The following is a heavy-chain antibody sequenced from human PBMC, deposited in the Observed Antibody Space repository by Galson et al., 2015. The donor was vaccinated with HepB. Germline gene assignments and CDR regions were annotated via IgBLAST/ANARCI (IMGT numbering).Heavy chain of an antibody. CDR2: IAHDGTFG. CDR3: AKDHRGSGSLHYYHYMDA. V-gene: IGHV3-30*18. J-gene: IGHJ6*03. Sequence: SLRLSCAASGFTFSNYGMHWVRQAPGKGLEWVAVIAHDGTFGYYAESVEGRYTISRDNSNDMLYLHMRNMRPEDTAVYYCAKDHRGSGSLHYYHYMDAWGKGTTVTVPS. D-gene: IGHD3-10*01. CDR1: GFTFSNYG.